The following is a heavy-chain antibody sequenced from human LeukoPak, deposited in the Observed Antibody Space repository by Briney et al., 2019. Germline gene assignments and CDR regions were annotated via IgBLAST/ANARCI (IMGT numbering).Heavy chain of an antibody. Sequence: ASVKVSCKTSGYTFITSYTHWVRQAPGQGLEWMGMINPIDGNTNRPQKFRGRLTVTRDTSTSTVYMELSSLTSGDTAVYYCARRFYDSSGLDYWGQGTLVTVSS. J-gene: IGHJ4*02. V-gene: IGHV1-46*01. D-gene: IGHD3-22*01. CDR1: GYTFITSY. CDR2: INPIDGNT. CDR3: ARRFYDSSGLDY.